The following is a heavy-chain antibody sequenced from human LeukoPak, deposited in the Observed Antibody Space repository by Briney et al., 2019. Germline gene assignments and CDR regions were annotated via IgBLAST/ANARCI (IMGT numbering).Heavy chain of an antibody. CDR1: GFTFSSYS. Sequence: GGSLRLSCAASGFTFSSYSMNWVRQAPGKGLEWVSSISSSSSYIYYADSVKGRFTISRDNAKNSLYLQMNSLRAEDTAVYYCARDQFQVGYRGPDAFDIWGQGIMVTVSS. CDR3: ARDQFQVGYRGPDAFDI. D-gene: IGHD1-1*01. J-gene: IGHJ3*02. CDR2: ISSSSSYI. V-gene: IGHV3-21*01.